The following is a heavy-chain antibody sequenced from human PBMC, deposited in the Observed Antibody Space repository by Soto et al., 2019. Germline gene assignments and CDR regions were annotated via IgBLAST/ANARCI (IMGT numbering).Heavy chain of an antibody. D-gene: IGHD5-18*01. V-gene: IGHV1-69*01. CDR1: GGTFSSYA. CDR2: IIPIFGTA. J-gene: IGHJ6*02. Sequence: QVQLVQSGAEVKKPGSSVKVSCKASGGTFSSYAISWVRQAPGQGLEWMGGIIPIFGTANYAQKFQGRVTITADESTSTAYMELSSLRSEDTAVYYCASGGRGRGYSYGLLASGTYYYYGMDVWGQGTTVTVSS. CDR3: ASGGRGRGYSYGLLASGTYYYYGMDV.